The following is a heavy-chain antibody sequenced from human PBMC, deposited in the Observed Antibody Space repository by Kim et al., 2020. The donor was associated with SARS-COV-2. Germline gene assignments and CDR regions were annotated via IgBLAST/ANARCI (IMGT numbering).Heavy chain of an antibody. Sequence: SETLSLTCAVYGGSFSGYYWSWIRQPPGKGLEWIGEINHSGSTNYNPSLKSRVTISVDTSKNQFSLKLSSVTAADTAVYYCARGVTGYYDSSGSAAFDYWGQGTLVTVSS. V-gene: IGHV4-34*01. CDR2: INHSGST. CDR1: GGSFSGYY. J-gene: IGHJ4*02. D-gene: IGHD3-22*01. CDR3: ARGVTGYYDSSGSAAFDY.